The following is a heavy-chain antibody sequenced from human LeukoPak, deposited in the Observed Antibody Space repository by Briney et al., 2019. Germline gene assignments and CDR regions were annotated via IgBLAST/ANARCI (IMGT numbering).Heavy chain of an antibody. CDR1: GGTFSSYA. V-gene: IGHV1-69*13. CDR3: ARAAGAAYDSSGYYEDY. D-gene: IGHD3-22*01. Sequence: SVKVSCKASGGTFSSYAISWVRQAPGQGLEWMGGIIPILGTANYAQKFQGRVTITADESTSTAYMELSSLRSEDTAVYYCARAAGAAYDSSGYYEDYWGQGTLVTVSS. CDR2: IIPILGTA. J-gene: IGHJ4*02.